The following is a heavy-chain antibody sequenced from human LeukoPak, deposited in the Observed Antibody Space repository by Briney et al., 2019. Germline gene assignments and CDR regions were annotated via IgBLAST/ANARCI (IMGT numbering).Heavy chain of an antibody. Sequence: SANVSCTASGYTFTSYGISWVRQAPEQGLEWMGWISAYNGNTNYAQKLQGRVTMTTDTSTSTAYMELRSLRPDDTAVYYCARVRSAMGYGDDAFDIWGQGTMVTVSS. J-gene: IGHJ3*02. CDR3: ARVRSAMGYGDDAFDI. D-gene: IGHD5-18*01. CDR2: ISAYNGNT. CDR1: GYTFTSYG. V-gene: IGHV1-18*01.